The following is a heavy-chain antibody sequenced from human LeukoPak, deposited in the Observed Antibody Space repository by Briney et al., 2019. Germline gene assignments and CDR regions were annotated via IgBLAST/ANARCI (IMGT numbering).Heavy chain of an antibody. D-gene: IGHD7-27*01. Sequence: GGSLRLSCAASGFTFSSYSMNWVRQAPGKGLEWLSYISSGSSTIYYADSVKGRFTISRDNAKNSLYLQMSSLRAEDTAVYYCARDRNWAFDYWGQGTLVTVSS. J-gene: IGHJ4*02. V-gene: IGHV3-48*01. CDR2: ISSGSSTI. CDR1: GFTFSSYS. CDR3: ARDRNWAFDY.